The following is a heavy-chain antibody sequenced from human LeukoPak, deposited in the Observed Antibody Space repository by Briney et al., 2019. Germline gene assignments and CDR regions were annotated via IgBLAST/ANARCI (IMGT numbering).Heavy chain of an antibody. J-gene: IGHJ3*02. D-gene: IGHD5-18*01. V-gene: IGHV3-11*04. Sequence: GGSLRLSCAASGFTFSDYYMSWIRQAPGKGLQWISYISNSGTSIYYADSVRGRFTISRDNAKNSLYLQMNSLRAEDTAVYYCARVFYGYAFDIWGQGTMVTVSS. CDR2: ISNSGTSI. CDR1: GFTFSDYY. CDR3: ARVFYGYAFDI.